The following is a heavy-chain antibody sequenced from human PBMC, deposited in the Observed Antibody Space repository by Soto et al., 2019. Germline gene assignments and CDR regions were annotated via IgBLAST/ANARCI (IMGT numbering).Heavy chain of an antibody. CDR2: IIPIFGTA. J-gene: IGHJ6*02. CDR1: GGTFSSYA. D-gene: IGHD6-19*01. V-gene: IGHV1-69*12. Sequence: QVQLVQSGAEVKKPGSSVKVSCKASGGTFSSYAISWVRQAPGQGLEWMGGIIPIFGTANYAQKFQGRVTITADESTSTAYMELSSLRSEDTAVYYCARNRGGSGWINYYYYGMDVWGQGTTVTVSS. CDR3: ARNRGGSGWINYYYYGMDV.